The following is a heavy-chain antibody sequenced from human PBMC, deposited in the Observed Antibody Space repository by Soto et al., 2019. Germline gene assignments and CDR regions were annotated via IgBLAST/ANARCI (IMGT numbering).Heavy chain of an antibody. CDR1: GYIFTTYA. Sequence: ASVKVSCKASGYIFTTYAMHWVRQAPGQRLEWMGWINVGNGNTKYSQKFQGRVTITRDTSASTAHMELSSLRSEDTAVYYCAYDSSGYLDYWGQGTLVTVS. J-gene: IGHJ4*02. CDR3: AYDSSGYLDY. V-gene: IGHV1-3*01. CDR2: INVGNGNT. D-gene: IGHD3-22*01.